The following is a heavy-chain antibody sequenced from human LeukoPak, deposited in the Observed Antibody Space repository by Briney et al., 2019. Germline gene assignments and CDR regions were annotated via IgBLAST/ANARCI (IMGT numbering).Heavy chain of an antibody. Sequence: ASVKVSCKASGYTFTSYYMHWVRQAPGQGLEWMGWISAYNGNTNYAQKLQGRVTMTTDTSTSTAYMELRSLRSDDTAVYYCARDGDYYDSSGYSYYFDYWGQGTLVTVSS. CDR3: ARDGDYYDSSGYSYYFDY. CDR1: GYTFTSYY. J-gene: IGHJ4*02. CDR2: ISAYNGNT. D-gene: IGHD3-22*01. V-gene: IGHV1-18*04.